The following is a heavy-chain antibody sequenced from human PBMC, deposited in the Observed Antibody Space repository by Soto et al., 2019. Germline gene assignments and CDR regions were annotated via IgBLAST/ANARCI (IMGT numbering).Heavy chain of an antibody. CDR1: GGSISSGDYY. D-gene: IGHD2-15*01. V-gene: IGHV4-30-4*01. J-gene: IGHJ5*02. CDR3: ARGGNGYCSGGSCYSERWFDP. CDR2: IYYSGST. Sequence: SETLSLTCTVAGGSISSGDYYWSWIRQPPGKGLEWIGYIYYSGSTYYNPSLKSRVTISVDTSKNQFSLKLSSVTAADTAVYYCARGGNGYCSGGSCYSERWFDPWGQGTLVTVS.